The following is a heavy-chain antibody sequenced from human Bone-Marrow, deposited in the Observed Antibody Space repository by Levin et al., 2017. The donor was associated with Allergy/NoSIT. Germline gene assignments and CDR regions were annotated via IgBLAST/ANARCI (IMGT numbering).Heavy chain of an antibody. CDR3: ARVRRGIVASTGFDY. J-gene: IGHJ4*02. V-gene: IGHV1-69*06. D-gene: IGHD1-26*01. Sequence: SVRVSCKTFGGTFNSHAFTWVRQAPGQGLEWLGGIIPAFGTPNHAQKFQDRITFIADKSTSTVYMELTGLTSGDTAVYYCARVRRGIVASTGFDYWGQGTLVTVSS. CDR2: IIPAFGTP. CDR1: GGTFNSHA.